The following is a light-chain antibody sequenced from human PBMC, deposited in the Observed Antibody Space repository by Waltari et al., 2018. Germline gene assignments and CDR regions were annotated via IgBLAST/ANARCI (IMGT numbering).Light chain of an antibody. V-gene: IGKV4-1*01. CDR2: WAS. CDR3: QQYYTTPCT. CDR1: QRVLSSTNSNNY. Sequence: DIVLTQSPDSPALSLGEMATISCRSPQRVLSSTNSNNYLAWYQQRPGQPPKLLFYWASTRVSGVPDRFDGSGSGTDFTLTISSLQAEDLAVYYCQQYYTTPCTFGQGTRLEIK. J-gene: IGKJ2*02.